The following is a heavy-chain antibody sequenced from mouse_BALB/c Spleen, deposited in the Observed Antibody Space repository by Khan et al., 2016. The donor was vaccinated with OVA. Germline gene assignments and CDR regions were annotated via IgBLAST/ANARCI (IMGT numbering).Heavy chain of an antibody. J-gene: IGHJ2*01. CDR3: ARGNCYGYYFDY. D-gene: IGHD1-1*01. CDR2: ISYSDVT. V-gene: IGHV3-2*02. Sequence: EVQLQESGPGLVKPSQSLSLTCTVTGYSITSGYAWNWIRQFPGNKLEWMGYISYSDVTNYNPSLKSRISITRDTSKNQFFLQLNSVTTEDTATYYCARGNCYGYYFDYWGQGTTLTVSS. CDR1: GYSITSGYA.